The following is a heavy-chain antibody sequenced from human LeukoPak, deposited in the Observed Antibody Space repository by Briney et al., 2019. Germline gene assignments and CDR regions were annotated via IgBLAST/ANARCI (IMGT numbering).Heavy chain of an antibody. Sequence: GASVKVSCKASGYTFTSHDINWVRQATGQGLEWMGWMNPNSGNTGYAQKFQGRVTMTRNTSISTAYMKLSGLRSEDTAVYYCARRESTYHSRDSWGQGTLVSVSS. CDR3: ARRESTYHSRDS. D-gene: IGHD2/OR15-2a*01. J-gene: IGHJ4*02. CDR1: GYTFTSHD. V-gene: IGHV1-8*01. CDR2: MNPNSGNT.